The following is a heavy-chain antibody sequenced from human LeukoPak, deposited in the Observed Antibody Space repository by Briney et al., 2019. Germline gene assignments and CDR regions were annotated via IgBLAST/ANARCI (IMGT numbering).Heavy chain of an antibody. CDR1: GYSFTSYW. Sequence: AESLQISCKGSGYSFTSYWIGWVRQMPGKGLEWMGIIYPGDSDTRYSPSFQGQVTISADKSISTAYLQWSSLKASDTAMYYCARQLCSGGSCYLNWFDPWGQGTLVTVSS. V-gene: IGHV5-51*01. CDR2: IYPGDSDT. D-gene: IGHD2-15*01. J-gene: IGHJ5*02. CDR3: ARQLCSGGSCYLNWFDP.